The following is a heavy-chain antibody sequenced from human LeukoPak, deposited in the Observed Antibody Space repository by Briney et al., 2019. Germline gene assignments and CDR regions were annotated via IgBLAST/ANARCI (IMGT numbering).Heavy chain of an antibody. Sequence: SETLSLTCAVYGGSLSGYYWSWIRQPPGKGLEWIGEINHRGSTNYNPSLKSRVTISVDTSKNQFSLKLSSVTAADTAVYYCARDGAVAGTGGGLYWGQGTLVTVSS. J-gene: IGHJ4*02. CDR1: GGSLSGYY. D-gene: IGHD6-19*01. CDR3: ARDGAVAGTGGGLY. CDR2: INHRGST. V-gene: IGHV4-34*01.